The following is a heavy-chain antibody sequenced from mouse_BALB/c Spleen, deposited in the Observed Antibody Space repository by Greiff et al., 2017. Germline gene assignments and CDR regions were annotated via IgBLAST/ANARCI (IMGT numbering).Heavy chain of an antibody. J-gene: IGHJ4*01. CDR1: GFSLTGYG. CDR3: ARDCGSSYGDYAMDY. CDR2: IWGDGST. D-gene: IGHD1-1*01. V-gene: IGHV2-6-7*01. Sequence: GQLQQSGPGLVAPSQSLSITCTVSGFSLTGYGVNWVRQPPGKGLEWLGMIWGDGSTDYNSALKSRLSISKDNSKSQVFLKMNSLQTDDTARYYCARDCGSSYGDYAMDYWGQGTSVTVSS.